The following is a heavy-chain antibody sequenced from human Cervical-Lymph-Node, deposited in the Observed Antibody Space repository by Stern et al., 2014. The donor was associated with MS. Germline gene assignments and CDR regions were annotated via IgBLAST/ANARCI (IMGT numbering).Heavy chain of an antibody. D-gene: IGHD5/OR15-5a*01. CDR2: ISYDGSDQ. J-gene: IGHJ4*02. CDR3: ARGRRGVSTNQNFDQ. Sequence: QVQLVQSGGGVVQPGRSLRLSCAASGFPFSTYAMHWVRQAPGKGLEWVAVISYDGSDQYYADSMKGRFTISRDTSKNTLFLQMNSLRVEDTAVYYCARGRRGVSTNQNFDQWGQGTLVTVSS. CDR1: GFPFSTYA. V-gene: IGHV3-30*03.